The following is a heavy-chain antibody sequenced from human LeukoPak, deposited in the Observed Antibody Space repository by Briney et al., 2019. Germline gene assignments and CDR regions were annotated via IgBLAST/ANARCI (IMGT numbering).Heavy chain of an antibody. V-gene: IGHV3-30*02. CDR1: GFTFGDYA. D-gene: IGHD4-17*01. J-gene: IGHJ6*02. Sequence: GGSLRLSCTASGFTFGDYAMSWFRQAPGKGLEWVAFIRYDGSNKYYADSVKGRFTISRDNSKNTLYLQMNSLRAEDTAVYYCAKDLSGDYSDPYYYYGMDVWGQGTTVTVSS. CDR3: AKDLSGDYSDPYYYYGMDV. CDR2: IRYDGSNK.